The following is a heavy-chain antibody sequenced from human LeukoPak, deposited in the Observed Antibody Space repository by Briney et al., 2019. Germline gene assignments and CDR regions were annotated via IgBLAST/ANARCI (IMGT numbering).Heavy chain of an antibody. CDR2: INPNSGGT. CDR3: SRCHDYGDFGGPYYYYMDV. Sequence: AASVKVSCKASGYTFTCYYMHWVRQAPGQGLEWMGWINPNSGGTNYAQKFQGRVTMTRDTSISTAYMELSRLRSDDTAVYYCSRCHDYGDFGGPYYYYMDVWGKGTTVTVSS. V-gene: IGHV1-2*02. CDR1: GYTFTCYY. D-gene: IGHD4-17*01. J-gene: IGHJ6*03.